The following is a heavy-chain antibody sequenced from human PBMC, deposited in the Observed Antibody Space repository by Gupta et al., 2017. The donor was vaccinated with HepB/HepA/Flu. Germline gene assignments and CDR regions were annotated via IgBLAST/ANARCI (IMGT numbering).Heavy chain of an antibody. J-gene: IGHJ4*02. D-gene: IGHD3-9*01. CDR3: AKNTLTGRPYYYHY. CDR1: GFTFSSYA. V-gene: IGHV3-23*01. CDR2: ISDSGGSS. Sequence: EVQLLESGGGLVQPGGSLRLSCAASGFTFSSYAMTWVRQAPGKGLEWVSGISDSGGSSYYADSVKGRFTISRDNSKNTLYLQMTSLRDEDTAVYYCAKNTLTGRPYYYHYWGQGTLVTVSS.